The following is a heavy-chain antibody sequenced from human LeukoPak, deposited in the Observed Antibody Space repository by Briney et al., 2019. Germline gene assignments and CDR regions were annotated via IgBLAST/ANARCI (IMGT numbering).Heavy chain of an antibody. V-gene: IGHV3-30*02. CDR3: AKDYGSGSYEAFDI. CDR2: IRFDASEK. CDR1: GFTFSSYG. D-gene: IGHD3-10*01. J-gene: IGHJ3*02. Sequence: GGPLRLSCAASGFTFSSYGMHWVRQAPGKGLEWVSYIRFDASEKYYIDSVKGRFTISRDNSKNTLYLQMNSLRAEDTAVYYCAKDYGSGSYEAFDIWGQGTMVTVSS.